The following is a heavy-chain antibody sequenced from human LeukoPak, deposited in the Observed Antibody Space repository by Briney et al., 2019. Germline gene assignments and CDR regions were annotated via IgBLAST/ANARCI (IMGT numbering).Heavy chain of an antibody. CDR2: ISGSGGST. D-gene: IGHD5-18*01. CDR1: GFTFDDYT. CDR3: AKATGYLL. V-gene: IGHV3-23*01. Sequence: GGSLRLSCAASGFTFDDYTVHWVRQVPGKGLEWVSAISGSGGSTYYADSVKGRFTISRDNSENTLYLQMNSLRAEDTALYYCAKATGYLLWGQGTLVTVSS. J-gene: IGHJ4*02.